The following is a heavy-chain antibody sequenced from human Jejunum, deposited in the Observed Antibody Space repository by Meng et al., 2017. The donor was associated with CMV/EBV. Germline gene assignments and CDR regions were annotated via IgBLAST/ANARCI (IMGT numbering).Heavy chain of an antibody. J-gene: IGHJ5*02. CDR1: AGSISGYY. Sequence: EHLQEPGPGLVNYSGPLFLPSFVAAGSISGYYWSWIRQPAGKGLEWIGRIYTSGSTHYNPSLKSRLTMSVDLSNNQISLKLRSVTAADTAVYYCARESGSYYWFDPWGQGTLVTVSS. CDR2: IYTSGST. CDR3: ARESGSYYWFDP. D-gene: IGHD1-26*01. V-gene: IGHV4-4*07.